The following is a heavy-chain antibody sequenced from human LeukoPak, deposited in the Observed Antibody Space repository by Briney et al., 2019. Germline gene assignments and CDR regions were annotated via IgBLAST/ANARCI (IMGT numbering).Heavy chain of an antibody. CDR1: GFAFSSLA. CDR2: ISDSGGLT. CDR3: AKDARRSSGWYFFDH. D-gene: IGHD6-19*01. Sequence: SGGSLRLTCVAYGFAFSSLAMGWVRQAPGKGLEWVSVISDSGGLTYYADSVKGRFTISRDNSRNTLYLQMNSLRVEDTAVYYCAKDARRSSGWYFFDHWGQGTLVTVSS. J-gene: IGHJ4*02. V-gene: IGHV3-23*01.